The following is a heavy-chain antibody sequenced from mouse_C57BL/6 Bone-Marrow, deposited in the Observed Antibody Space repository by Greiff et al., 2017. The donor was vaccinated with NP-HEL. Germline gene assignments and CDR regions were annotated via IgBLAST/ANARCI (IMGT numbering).Heavy chain of an antibody. CDR3: TRSFYGYDGADAMDY. Sequence: VQLQQSGAELVRPGASVTLSCKASGYTFTDYEMHWVKQTPVHGLEWIGAIDPETGGTAYNQKFKGKAILTADKSSSTAYMELRSLTSEDSAVYYCTRSFYGYDGADAMDYWGQGTSVTVSS. CDR2: IDPETGGT. V-gene: IGHV1-15*01. CDR1: GYTFTDYE. D-gene: IGHD2-9*01. J-gene: IGHJ4*01.